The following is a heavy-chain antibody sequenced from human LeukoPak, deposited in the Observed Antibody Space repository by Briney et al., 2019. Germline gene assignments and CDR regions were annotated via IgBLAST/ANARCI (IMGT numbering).Heavy chain of an antibody. CDR1: GFTFSSYS. Sequence: GGSLRLSCAAPGFTFSSYSMNWVRQAPGKGLEWVSYISSSSSTIYYADSVKGRFTISRDNAKNSLYLQMNSLRAEDTAVYYCARFDQWELDAFDIWGQGTMVTVSS. CDR2: ISSSSSTI. V-gene: IGHV3-48*01. CDR3: ARFDQWELDAFDI. D-gene: IGHD1-26*01. J-gene: IGHJ3*02.